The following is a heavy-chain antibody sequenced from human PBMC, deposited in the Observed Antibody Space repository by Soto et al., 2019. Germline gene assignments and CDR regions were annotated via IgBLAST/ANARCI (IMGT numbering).Heavy chain of an antibody. Sequence: ASAKVSCKASGYTFTSYAMHWVRQAPGQRLEWMGWINAGNGNTKYSQKFQGRVTITRDTSASTAYMELSSLRSEDTAVYYCARGGAGATIDYWGQGTLVTVSS. CDR2: INAGNGNT. J-gene: IGHJ4*02. V-gene: IGHV1-3*01. CDR1: GYTFTSYA. CDR3: ARGGAGATIDY. D-gene: IGHD1-26*01.